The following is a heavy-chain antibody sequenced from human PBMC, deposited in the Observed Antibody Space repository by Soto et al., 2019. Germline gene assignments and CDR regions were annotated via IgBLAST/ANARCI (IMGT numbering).Heavy chain of an antibody. J-gene: IGHJ6*02. D-gene: IGHD6-13*01. V-gene: IGHV3-30*18. CDR3: AKADRYSSSWFHYYYYYGMDV. CDR1: GFTFSSYG. CDR2: ISYDGSNK. Sequence: QVQLVESGGGVVQPGRSLRLSCAASGFTFSSYGMHWVRQAPGKGLEWVAVISYDGSNKYYADSVKGRFTISRDNSKNTLYLQMNSLRAEDTAVYYCAKADRYSSSWFHYYYYYGMDVWGQGTTVTVSS.